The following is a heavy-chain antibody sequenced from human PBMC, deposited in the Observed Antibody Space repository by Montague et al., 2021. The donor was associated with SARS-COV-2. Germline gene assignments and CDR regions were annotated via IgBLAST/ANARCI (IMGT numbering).Heavy chain of an antibody. CDR2: ISCNSDYR. Sequence: SLRLSCAASGFTYSNYATHWVRQAPGKGLEWVSAISCNSDYRDYADSVKGRFTIPRDNTKNSLYLQMNSLTTDDTAVYYCVKDVRYVFLSLVSFNDWGQGTLVTVSS. V-gene: IGHV3-21*06. J-gene: IGHJ4*02. CDR1: GFTYSNYA. D-gene: IGHD3-9*01. CDR3: VKDVRYVFLSLVSFND.